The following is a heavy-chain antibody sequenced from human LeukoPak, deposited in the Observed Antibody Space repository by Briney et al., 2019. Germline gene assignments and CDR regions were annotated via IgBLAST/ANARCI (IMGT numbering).Heavy chain of an antibody. CDR2: INHSGST. Sequence: SETLSLTCAVYGGSFSGYYWSWLRQPPGKGLEWIGEINHSGSTNYNPSLKSRVTISVDTSQNQFSLKLNSVTAADTAVFYCARGRRGFGYGMDVWGQGTTVTVSS. J-gene: IGHJ6*02. V-gene: IGHV4-34*01. D-gene: IGHD3-10*01. CDR1: GGSFSGYY. CDR3: ARGRRGFGYGMDV.